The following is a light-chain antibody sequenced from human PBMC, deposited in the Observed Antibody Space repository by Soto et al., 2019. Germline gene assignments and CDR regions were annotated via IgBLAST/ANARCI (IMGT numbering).Light chain of an antibody. Sequence: EIVLTQSPGTLYLSPGERATLSCRASQSVSSNYLAWYQQKRGQAPRLLIYAASARATGIPDRFSGSGSGTDFTLTISSLQPDDFATYYCQQYNSYSWTFGQGTKVEIK. CDR1: QSVSSNY. J-gene: IGKJ1*01. V-gene: IGKV3-20*01. CDR2: AAS. CDR3: QQYNSYSWT.